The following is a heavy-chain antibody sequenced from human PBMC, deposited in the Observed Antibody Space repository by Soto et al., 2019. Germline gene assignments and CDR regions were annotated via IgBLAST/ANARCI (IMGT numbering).Heavy chain of an antibody. CDR2: ISYDGSNK. J-gene: IGHJ4*02. V-gene: IGHV3-30-3*01. Sequence: PGGSLRLSCAASGFTFSSYAMHWVRQAPGNGLEWVAVISYDGSNKYYADSVKGRFTISRDNSKNTLYPQMNSLRAEDTAVYYCARDPNLYRSGTDCYVYWGPGPLV. CDR3: ARDPNLYRSGTDCYVY. CDR1: GFTFSSYA. D-gene: IGHD2-2*01.